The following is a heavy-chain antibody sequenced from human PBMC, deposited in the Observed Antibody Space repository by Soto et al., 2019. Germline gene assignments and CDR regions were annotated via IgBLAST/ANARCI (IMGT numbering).Heavy chain of an antibody. CDR3: ARVKRGGSPEGWFDP. CDR2: IIPILGIA. V-gene: IGHV1-69*02. J-gene: IGHJ5*02. CDR1: GGTFSSYP. D-gene: IGHD2-15*01. Sequence: QVPLVQSGAEVKKPGSSVKVSCKASGGTFSSYPISWVRQAPGQGLEWMGRIIPILGIANYAQKFQGRVTITADKSTSTAYVELSSLRSEDTAVYYCARVKRGGSPEGWFDPWGQGTLVTVSS.